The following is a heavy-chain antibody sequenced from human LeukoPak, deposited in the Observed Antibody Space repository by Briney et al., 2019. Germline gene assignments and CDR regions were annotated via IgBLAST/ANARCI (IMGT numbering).Heavy chain of an antibody. D-gene: IGHD1-26*01. CDR1: GYTFTGYN. Sequence: ASVKVSCKASGYTFTGYNMHWVRQAPGQGLEWMGWINPNSGGTNYAQKFQGWVTMTRDTSISTAYMELSRLRSDDTAVYYCARGQQWELLDGAFDIWGQGTMVTVSS. V-gene: IGHV1-2*04. J-gene: IGHJ3*02. CDR3: ARGQQWELLDGAFDI. CDR2: INPNSGGT.